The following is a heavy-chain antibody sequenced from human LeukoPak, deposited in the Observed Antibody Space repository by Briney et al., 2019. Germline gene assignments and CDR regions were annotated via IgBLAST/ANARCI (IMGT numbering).Heavy chain of an antibody. CDR2: ISSSGGST. V-gene: IGHV3-23*01. CDR3: ARDDGGIAVAGTGLLSINFDY. Sequence: GGTLRLSCAASGFTFNTYGISWVRQAPGKGLEWVSGISSSGGSTYYADPVKGRFTISRDNSKNTLYLQMNSLRAEDTAVYYCARDDGGIAVAGTGLLSINFDYWGQGTLVTVSS. J-gene: IGHJ4*02. CDR1: GFTFNTYG. D-gene: IGHD6-19*01.